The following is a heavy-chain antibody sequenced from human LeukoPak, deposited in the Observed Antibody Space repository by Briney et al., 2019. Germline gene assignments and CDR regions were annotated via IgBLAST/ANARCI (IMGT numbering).Heavy chain of an antibody. D-gene: IGHD1-20*01. Sequence: ASVKVSCKASGYTFTSYGISWVRQAPGQGREWMGWISACNGNTNYAQKLQGRVTMTTDTSTSTAYMELRSLRSDDTAVYYCARDRTITGMPVDAFDIWGQGTMVTVSS. CDR2: ISACNGNT. CDR3: ARDRTITGMPVDAFDI. J-gene: IGHJ3*02. CDR1: GYTFTSYG. V-gene: IGHV1-18*01.